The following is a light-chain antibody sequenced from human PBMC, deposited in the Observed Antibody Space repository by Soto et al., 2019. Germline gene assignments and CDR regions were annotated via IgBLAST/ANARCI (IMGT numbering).Light chain of an antibody. CDR3: QQDYSRES. J-gene: IGKJ1*01. Sequence: DIQMTQSPSVVSASVGDTVTITCRASQAVNPWLAWHQQKPGRVPRVLIYKTSDLDNGVPSRFSGSGSGTEFTLTISNLQPADFATYYCQQDYSRESFGQGTKVEI. CDR1: QAVNPW. V-gene: IGKV1-5*03. CDR2: KTS.